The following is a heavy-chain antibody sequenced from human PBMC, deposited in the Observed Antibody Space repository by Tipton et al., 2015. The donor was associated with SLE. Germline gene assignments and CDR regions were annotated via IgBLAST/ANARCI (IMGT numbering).Heavy chain of an antibody. CDR2: INHSGST. Sequence: LRLSCAVYGGSFSGYYWSWIRQPPGKGLEWIGEINHSGSTNYNPSLKSRVTISVDTSKNQFSLKLSSVTAADTAVYYCARVGGIAARLFDYWGQGTLVTVSS. J-gene: IGHJ4*02. D-gene: IGHD6-6*01. CDR1: GGSFSGYY. CDR3: ARVGGIAARLFDY. V-gene: IGHV4-34*01.